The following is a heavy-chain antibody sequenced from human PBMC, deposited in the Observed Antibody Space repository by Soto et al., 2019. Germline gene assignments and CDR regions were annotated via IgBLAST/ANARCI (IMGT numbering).Heavy chain of an antibody. CDR1: GFTFSNAW. CDR3: TTEASKEYSGYDFDY. D-gene: IGHD5-12*01. CDR2: IKSKADGGTT. J-gene: IGHJ4*02. V-gene: IGHV3-15*01. Sequence: EVQLVESGGGLVKPGGSLRLSCAASGFTFSNAWMSWVRQAPGKGLEWVGRIKSKADGGTTDYAAPVKGRFTISRDDSKNRLYLQMNSLKTEDTAVYYCTTEASKEYSGYDFDYWGQGTLVTVSS.